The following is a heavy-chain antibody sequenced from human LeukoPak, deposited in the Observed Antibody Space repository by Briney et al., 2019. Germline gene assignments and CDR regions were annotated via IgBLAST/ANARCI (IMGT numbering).Heavy chain of an antibody. CDR2: IYSGGST. Sequence: GGSLRLSCAASGFTVSSNYMSWVRQAPGKGLEWVSVIYSGGSTYYADSVKGRSTISRDNSKNTLYLQMNSLRAEDTAVYYCASAPSNYDSIDAFDIWGQGTMVTVSS. D-gene: IGHD3-22*01. V-gene: IGHV3-66*01. CDR1: GFTVSSNY. CDR3: ASAPSNYDSIDAFDI. J-gene: IGHJ3*02.